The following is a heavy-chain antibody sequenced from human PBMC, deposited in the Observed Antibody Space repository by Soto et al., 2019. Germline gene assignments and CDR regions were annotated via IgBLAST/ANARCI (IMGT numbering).Heavy chain of an antibody. Sequence: QVHLQESGPGLVKPSGTLSLTCTVSGGAISNNNWWSWVRQIPGKGLEWIGEIYQRGNTNYNPSLKSRVTILVDKSKNQFSLNLTSVTAADTAVYFCAGRGYCTTTSCYYDYWGQGTLVTVSS. D-gene: IGHD2-2*01. V-gene: IGHV4-4*02. CDR3: AGRGYCTTTSCYYDY. CDR1: GGAISNNNW. J-gene: IGHJ4*02. CDR2: IYQRGNT.